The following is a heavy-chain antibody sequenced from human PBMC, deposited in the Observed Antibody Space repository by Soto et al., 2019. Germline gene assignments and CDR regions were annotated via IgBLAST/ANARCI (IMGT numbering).Heavy chain of an antibody. CDR3: ARVTVTIDY. Sequence: SETLSLTCAVYGVSFSGYYWSWIRQPPGKGLEWIGEINHSGSTNYNPSLKSRVTISVDTSKNQFSLKLSSVTAADTAVYYCARVTVTIDYWGQGTLVTVSS. CDR1: GVSFSGYY. D-gene: IGHD4-17*01. V-gene: IGHV4-34*01. CDR2: INHSGST. J-gene: IGHJ4*02.